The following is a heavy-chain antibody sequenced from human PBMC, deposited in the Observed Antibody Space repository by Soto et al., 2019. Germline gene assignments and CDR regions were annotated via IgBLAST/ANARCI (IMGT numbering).Heavy chain of an antibody. CDR1: GFTFDHYA. Sequence: EVQLVESGGGLVQPGRSLRLSCAASGFTFDHYAIHWVRQATGKGLEWVSGISWNSESIGYADSVKGRFTISRDNAKISLYLKMNSLRAEDTVLYYCAKSLAVGYDILTGYHYFDYWGQGAQVTVSS. D-gene: IGHD3-9*01. CDR2: ISWNSESI. V-gene: IGHV3-9*01. J-gene: IGHJ4*02. CDR3: AKSLAVGYDILTGYHYFDY.